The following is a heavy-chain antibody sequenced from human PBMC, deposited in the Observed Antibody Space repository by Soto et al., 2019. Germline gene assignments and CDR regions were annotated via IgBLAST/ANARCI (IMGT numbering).Heavy chain of an antibody. Sequence: EVQLVESGGELVQPGRSLRLSCAASGFTFEDYVMHWVRQAPGKGLEWVAGINWNGDDIGYADSVKGRFSISRDNARNSLYLQMNSLRPEDTAVYYCASGPSSQGSWGRGTLVTVST. V-gene: IGHV3-9*01. CDR2: INWNGDDI. D-gene: IGHD2-15*01. CDR1: GFTFEDYV. J-gene: IGHJ5*02. CDR3: ASGPSSQGS.